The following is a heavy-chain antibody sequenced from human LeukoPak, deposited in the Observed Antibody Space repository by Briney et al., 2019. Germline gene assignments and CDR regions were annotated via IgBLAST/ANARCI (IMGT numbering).Heavy chain of an antibody. V-gene: IGHV1-2*02. CDR1: GYTFTGYY. CDR2: INPNSGGT. Sequence: ASVKVSCKASGYTFTGYYMHWVRQAPGQGLEWMGWINPNSGGTNYAQKFQGRVTMTRDTSISTAYMELSRLRSDDTAVYYCASSDTFNYYGSGSHQHAPQDWGQGALVTVSS. CDR3: ASSDTFNYYGSGSHQHAPQD. D-gene: IGHD3-10*01. J-gene: IGHJ4*02.